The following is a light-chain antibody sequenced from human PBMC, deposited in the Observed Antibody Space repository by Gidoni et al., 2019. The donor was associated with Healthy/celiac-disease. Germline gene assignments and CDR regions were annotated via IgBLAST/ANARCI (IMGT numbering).Light chain of an antibody. CDR3: QQLNSYPT. Sequence: DIQLTQSPPFLSASVGDRVTITCRASQGISSYLAWYQQKPGKAPKLLIYAASTLQSGVPSRFSGSGSGTEFTLTISSLQPEDFATYYCQQLNSYPTFXQXTKVXIK. CDR2: AAS. J-gene: IGKJ1*01. V-gene: IGKV1-9*01. CDR1: QGISSY.